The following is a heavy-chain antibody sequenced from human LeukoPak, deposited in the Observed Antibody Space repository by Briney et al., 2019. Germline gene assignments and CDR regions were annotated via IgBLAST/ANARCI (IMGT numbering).Heavy chain of an antibody. CDR1: GFTFSSYR. D-gene: IGHD5-24*01. V-gene: IGHV3-21*01. CDR2: IGSSSIYI. J-gene: IGHJ4*02. CDR3: ARDPEDGYNFRFDS. Sequence: PGGSLRLSCAASGFTFSSYRINWGRQAPGKGLEWVSSIGSSSIYIYYADSLKGRFTISRDNAKNSLYLQMNSLRAEDTAVYYCARDPEDGYNFRFDSWGQGTLVTVSS.